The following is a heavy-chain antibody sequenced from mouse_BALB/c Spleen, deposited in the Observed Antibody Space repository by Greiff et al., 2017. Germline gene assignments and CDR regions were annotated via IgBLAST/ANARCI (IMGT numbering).Heavy chain of an antibody. D-gene: IGHD1-2*01. CDR3: ARTASGFAY. CDR2: ISSGGST. CDR1: GFTFSSYA. V-gene: IGHV5-6-5*01. J-gene: IGHJ3*01. Sequence: EVQRVESGGDLVKPGGSLKLSCAASGFTFSSYAMSWVRQTPEKRLEWVASISSGGSTYYPDSVKGRFTISRDNARNILYLQMSSLRSEDTAMYYCARTASGFAYWGQGTLVTVSA.